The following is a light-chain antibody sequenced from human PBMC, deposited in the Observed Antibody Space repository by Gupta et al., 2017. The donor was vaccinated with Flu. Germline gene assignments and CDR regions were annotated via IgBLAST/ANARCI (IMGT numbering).Light chain of an antibody. CDR1: SSNIGNNY. J-gene: IGLJ3*02. V-gene: IGLV1-51*01. CDR2: DNS. Sequence: QSFLTQPPSVSAAPGQKVTISCSGSSSNIGNNYVSWYQHRPGTAPKLLIYDNSQRSSGIPVRFSGSTSGSSATLGITGLQTGDEADYYCATWDDSLSGWVFGGGSKLTVL. CDR3: ATWDDSLSGWV.